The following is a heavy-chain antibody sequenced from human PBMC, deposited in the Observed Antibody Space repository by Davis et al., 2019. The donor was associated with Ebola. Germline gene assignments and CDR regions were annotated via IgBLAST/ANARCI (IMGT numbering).Heavy chain of an antibody. Sequence: SETLSLTCTVSGGSISSGGYYWSWIRQHPAKGLEWIGYIYYSGSTYYNPSLKSRVTISVDTSKNQFSLKLSSVTDADTAVYYCASGPTYYYDSSGYGRKYYFDYWGQGTLVTVSS. CDR2: IYYSGST. J-gene: IGHJ4*02. D-gene: IGHD3-22*01. CDR3: ASGPTYYYDSSGYGRKYYFDY. CDR1: GGSISSGGYY. V-gene: IGHV4-31*03.